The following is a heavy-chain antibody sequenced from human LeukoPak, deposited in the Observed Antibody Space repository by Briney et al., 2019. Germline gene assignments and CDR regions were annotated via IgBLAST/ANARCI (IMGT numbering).Heavy chain of an antibody. D-gene: IGHD1-7*01. V-gene: IGHV1-8*01. CDR2: MNPNSGNT. CDR1: GYTFTSYD. Sequence: ASVKVSCKASGYTFTSYDINWVRQATGQGLEWMGWMNPNSGNTGYAQKFQGRVTMTRNTSISTAYMELSSLRSEDTAVYYCARGRTSWNYIYYYYMDDWGKGTTVTVSS. CDR3: ARGRTSWNYIYYYYMDD. J-gene: IGHJ6*03.